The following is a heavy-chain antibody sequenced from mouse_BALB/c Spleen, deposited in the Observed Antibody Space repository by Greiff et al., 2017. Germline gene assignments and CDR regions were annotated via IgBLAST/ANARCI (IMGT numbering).Heavy chain of an antibody. CDR3: AKVYGSSKYYYAMDY. Sequence: QVQLKQPGAELVKPGASVKLSCKASGYTFTSYWMHWVKQRPGQGLEWIGEINPSNGRTNYNEKFKSKATLTVDKSSSTAYMQLSSLTSEDSAVYYCAKVYGSSKYYYAMDYWGQGTSVTVSS. J-gene: IGHJ4*01. CDR1: GYTFTSYW. V-gene: IGHV1S81*02. CDR2: INPSNGRT. D-gene: IGHD1-1*01.